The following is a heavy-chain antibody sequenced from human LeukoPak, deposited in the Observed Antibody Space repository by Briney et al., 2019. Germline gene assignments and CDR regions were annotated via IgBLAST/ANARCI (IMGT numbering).Heavy chain of an antibody. D-gene: IGHD3-9*01. CDR3: ARVLRILTGYSYGMDV. J-gene: IGHJ6*02. Sequence: GGSLRLSCAASGFTFSSYGMHWVRQAPGKGLEWVAVIWYDGSNKYYADSVKGRFTISRDNSKNTLYLQMNSLRAEDTAVYYCARVLRILTGYSYGMDVWGQGTTVTVSS. V-gene: IGHV3-33*01. CDR2: IWYDGSNK. CDR1: GFTFSSYG.